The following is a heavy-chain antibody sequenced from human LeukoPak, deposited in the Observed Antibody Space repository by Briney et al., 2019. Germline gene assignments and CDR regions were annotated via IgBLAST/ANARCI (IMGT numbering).Heavy chain of an antibody. CDR1: GYTLTELS. CDR2: SDPEDGET. Sequence: ASVKVSCKVSGYTLTELSMHWVRQAPGKGLEWMGGSDPEDGETIYAQKFQGRVTMTEDTSTDTAYMELSSLRSEDTAVYYCAAVPPVEDFWSGYFNWGQGTLVTVSS. D-gene: IGHD3-3*01. V-gene: IGHV1-24*01. CDR3: AAVPPVEDFWSGYFN. J-gene: IGHJ4*02.